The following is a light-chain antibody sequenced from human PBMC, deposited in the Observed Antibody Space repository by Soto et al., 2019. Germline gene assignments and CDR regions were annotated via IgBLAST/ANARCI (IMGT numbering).Light chain of an antibody. Sequence: QSVLTQPPSVSGSPGQSVAISCTGTSSEVGSYNRVSWYQQPPGAAPKLMIYEVSNRPSGVPDRFSGSKSGNTSSLTISLLQSEDEADYYCNSYTGSSTYVFGTGTKVTVL. CDR1: SSEVGSYNR. CDR2: EVS. J-gene: IGLJ1*01. CDR3: NSYTGSSTYV. V-gene: IGLV2-18*02.